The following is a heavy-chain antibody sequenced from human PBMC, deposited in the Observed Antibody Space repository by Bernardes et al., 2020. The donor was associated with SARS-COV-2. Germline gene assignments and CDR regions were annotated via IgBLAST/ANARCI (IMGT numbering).Heavy chain of an antibody. D-gene: IGHD6-13*01. V-gene: IGHV4-39*01. CDR2: IYYSGST. J-gene: IGHJ5*02. CDR1: GGSISSSSYY. Sequence: SETLSLTCTVSGGSISSSSYYWGWIRQPPGKGLEWIGSIYYSGSTYYNPSLKSRVTISVDTSKNQFSLKLSSVTAADTAVYYCASRSSSWYADWFDPWGQGTLVTVSS. CDR3: ASRSSSWYADWFDP.